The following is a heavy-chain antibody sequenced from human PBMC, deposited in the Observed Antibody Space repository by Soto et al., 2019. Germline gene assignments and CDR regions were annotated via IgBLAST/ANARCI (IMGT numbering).Heavy chain of an antibody. CDR2: FDPEDGET. CDR1: GYTLTDLS. CDR3: ATRKWTLAYCGGDCYSYYFDY. V-gene: IGHV1-24*01. Sequence: ASVKVSCKVSGYTLTDLSMQWVRQAPGKGLEWMGGFDPEDGETIYAQKFQGRVTMTEDTATDTAYMELSSLRSEDTAVYYCATRKWTLAYCGGDCYSYYFDYWGQGTLVTVSS. J-gene: IGHJ4*02. D-gene: IGHD2-21*02.